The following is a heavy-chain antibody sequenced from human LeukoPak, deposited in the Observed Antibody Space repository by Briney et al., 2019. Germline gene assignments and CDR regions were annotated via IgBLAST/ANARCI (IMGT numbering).Heavy chain of an antibody. Sequence: PSETLSLTCTVSGGSISSYYWGWIRQPPGKGLEWIGIIYYSGSTYYDPSLKGRVTISVDTSKNQFSLKLSSVTAADTAMYYCARLLRSGSSFDCWGQGTLVTVSS. J-gene: IGHJ4*02. CDR1: GGSISSYY. D-gene: IGHD1-26*01. CDR2: IYYSGST. CDR3: ARLLRSGSSFDC. V-gene: IGHV4-39*01.